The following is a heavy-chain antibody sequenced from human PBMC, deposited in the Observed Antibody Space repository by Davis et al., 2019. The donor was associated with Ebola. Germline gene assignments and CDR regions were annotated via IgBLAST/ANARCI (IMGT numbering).Heavy chain of an antibody. Sequence: GESLKISCAASAFTFSSYAMHWVRQAPGKGLEWVAVISYDGSNKYYADSVKGRFTISRDNSKNTLYLQMNSLRAEDTAVYYCAKGVTMVQGPIDYWGQGTLVTVSS. CDR1: AFTFSSYA. CDR3: AKGVTMVQGPIDY. D-gene: IGHD3-10*01. J-gene: IGHJ4*02. V-gene: IGHV3-30-3*01. CDR2: ISYDGSNK.